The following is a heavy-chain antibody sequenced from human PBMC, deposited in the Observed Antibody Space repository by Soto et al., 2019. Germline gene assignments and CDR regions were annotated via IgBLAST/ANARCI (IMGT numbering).Heavy chain of an antibody. J-gene: IGHJ5*02. CDR2: ISSSGDST. CDR3: AKNGYCSGTNCCAPSDP. V-gene: IGHV3-23*01. CDR1: GFTFSTYA. D-gene: IGHD2-2*01. Sequence: EAQLLESGGGLVQPGGSLRLSCAASGFTFSTYAMSWVRQAPGKGLDWVSSISSSGDSTKYADSVKGRFTISRDNSKNTLYLQMNNLRAADTAMYYSAKNGYCSGTNCCAPSDPWGQGTLVTVSS.